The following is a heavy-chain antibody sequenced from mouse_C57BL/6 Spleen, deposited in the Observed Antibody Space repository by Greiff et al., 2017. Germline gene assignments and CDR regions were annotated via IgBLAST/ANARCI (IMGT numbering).Heavy chain of an antibody. CDR2: IDPSDSET. CDR3: ARVTGTDFDY. J-gene: IGHJ2*01. V-gene: IGHV1-52*01. CDR1: GYTFTSYW. D-gene: IGHD4-1*01. Sequence: QVQLQQPGAELVRPGSSVKLSCKASGYTFTSYWMHWVKQRPIQGLEWIGNIDPSDSETHYNQKFKDKATLTVDKSSSTAYMPLSSLTSEDSAVYYCARVTGTDFDYWGQGTTLTVSS.